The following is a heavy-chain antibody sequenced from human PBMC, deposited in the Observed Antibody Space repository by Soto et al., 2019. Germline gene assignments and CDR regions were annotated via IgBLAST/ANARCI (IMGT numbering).Heavy chain of an antibody. CDR1: GGSISSSSYY. V-gene: IGHV4-39*07. J-gene: IGHJ3*02. Sequence: SETLSLTCTVSGGSISSSSYYWGWIRQPPGKGLEWIGRIYYSGSTYSNPSLKSRVTISVDTSKNQFSLKLSSVTAADTAVYYCARESIDSSEDDAFDIWGQGTMVTVSS. CDR2: IYYSGST. CDR3: ARESIDSSEDDAFDI. D-gene: IGHD3-22*01.